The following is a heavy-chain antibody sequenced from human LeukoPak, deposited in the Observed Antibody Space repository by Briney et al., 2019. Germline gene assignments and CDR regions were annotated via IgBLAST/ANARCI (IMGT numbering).Heavy chain of an antibody. D-gene: IGHD2-2*03. Sequence: GGSLRLSCAASGFTFSSYGMHWVRQAPGKGLEWVAVISYDGSNKYYADSVKGRFTISRDNSKNTLYLQMNSLRAEDTAVYYCAKDGYCSSTSCPDYWGQGTLVTVSS. V-gene: IGHV3-30*18. CDR1: GFTFSSYG. CDR2: ISYDGSNK. J-gene: IGHJ4*02. CDR3: AKDGYCSSTSCPDY.